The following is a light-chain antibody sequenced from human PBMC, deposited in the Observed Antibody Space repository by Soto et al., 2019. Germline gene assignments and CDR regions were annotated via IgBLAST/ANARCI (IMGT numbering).Light chain of an antibody. V-gene: IGKV1-5*01. Sequence: DIQMTQSPSTLSATAGDRVTITCRASQTISSWLAWYQQKPGKAPKLLIFDASSLKSGVPSRFSGSGSGTEFTLTISSLQPDDFATYYCQQYDSYSWTFGQGTKVDIK. CDR2: DAS. CDR3: QQYDSYSWT. CDR1: QTISSW. J-gene: IGKJ1*01.